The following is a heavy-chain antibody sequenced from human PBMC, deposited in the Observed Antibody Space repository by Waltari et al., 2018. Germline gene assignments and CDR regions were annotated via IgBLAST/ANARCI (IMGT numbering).Heavy chain of an antibody. D-gene: IGHD1-1*01. CDR1: GYDFSTYW. J-gene: IGHJ6*03. CDR2: IDPSDSYT. Sequence: EVQLVQSGAEVKKPGESLRISCEGSGYDFSTYWITRVRHMPGKGLEWMGRIDPSDSYTNYSPSFRGHVTISVDRSISTAYIQWSGLRASDTAIYYCARTSTRDFYYMDVWGKGTTVTVSS. CDR3: ARTSTRDFYYMDV. V-gene: IGHV5-10-1*01.